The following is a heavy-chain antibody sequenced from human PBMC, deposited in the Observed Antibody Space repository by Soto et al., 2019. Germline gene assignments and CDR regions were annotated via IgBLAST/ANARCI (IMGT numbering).Heavy chain of an antibody. V-gene: IGHV3-7*03. CDR2: IKQDGSEK. CDR3: ASGLLAVVPAAERYYYNGMDV. J-gene: IGHJ6*02. CDR1: GFIFSSFW. Sequence: ESGGGLVQPGGSLRLSCTASGFIFSSFWMTWVRQAPGKGLEWVADIKQDGSEKYYVDSVKGRFTISRDNAKNSLYLQMNSLRAEDTAVYYCASGLLAVVPAAERYYYNGMDVWGQGTTVTVSS. D-gene: IGHD2-2*01.